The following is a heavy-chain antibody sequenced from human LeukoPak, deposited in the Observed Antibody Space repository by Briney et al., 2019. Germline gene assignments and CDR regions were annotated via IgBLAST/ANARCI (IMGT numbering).Heavy chain of an antibody. CDR3: AKDRAGYSGARGFDD. V-gene: IGHV3-23*01. Sequence: GGSLRLPCAASGFTFSNYAMNWVRQAPGKGLEWVSGVSGSGGSTFYADSVKGRITISRDNSKNTLYLQMSSLRAEDTAVYYCAKDRAGYSGARGFDDWGQGTLVTVSS. D-gene: IGHD5-12*01. CDR1: GFTFSNYA. CDR2: VSGSGGST. J-gene: IGHJ4*02.